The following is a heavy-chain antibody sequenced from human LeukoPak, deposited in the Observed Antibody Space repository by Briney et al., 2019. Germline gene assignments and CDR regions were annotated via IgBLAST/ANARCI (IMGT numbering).Heavy chain of an antibody. V-gene: IGHV4-59*01. J-gene: IGHJ4*02. CDR1: GGSISSYY. CDR2: IYYSGST. D-gene: IGHD4-11*01. Sequence: SETLSLTRTVSGGSISSYYWSWIRQPPGKGLEWIGYIYYSGSTNYNPSLKSRVTISVDTSKNQFSLKLSSVTAADTAVYYCARTSATKQSFDYWGQGTLVTVSS. CDR3: ARTSATKQSFDY.